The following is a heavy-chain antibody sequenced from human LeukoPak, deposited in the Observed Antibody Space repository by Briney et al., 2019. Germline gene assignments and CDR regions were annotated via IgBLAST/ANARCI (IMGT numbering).Heavy chain of an antibody. Sequence: ASVKVSCKVSGYTLTELSMHWVRQAPGKGLEWMGGFDPEDGETIYAQKFQGRVTMTEDTSTDTAYMELSSLRSEDTAVYYCATPYYYGSGTPYYYGMDGWGQGTTVTVSS. J-gene: IGHJ6*02. CDR3: ATPYYYGSGTPYYYGMDG. CDR2: FDPEDGET. V-gene: IGHV1-24*01. CDR1: GYTLTELS. D-gene: IGHD3-10*01.